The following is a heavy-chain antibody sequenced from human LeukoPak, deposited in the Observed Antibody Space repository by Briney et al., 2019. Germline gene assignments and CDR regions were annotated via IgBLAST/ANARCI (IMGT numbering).Heavy chain of an antibody. J-gene: IGHJ6*02. D-gene: IGHD3-16*02. CDR3: ATRELRLGELSLTPNYYYYGMDV. Sequence: SVKVSCKASGGTFSSYAISWVRQAPGQGLKWMGGIIPIFGTANYAQKFQGRVTITADESTSTAYMELSSLRSEDTAVYYCATRELRLGELSLTPNYYYYGMDVWGQGTTVTVSS. V-gene: IGHV1-69*13. CDR1: GGTFSSYA. CDR2: IIPIFGTA.